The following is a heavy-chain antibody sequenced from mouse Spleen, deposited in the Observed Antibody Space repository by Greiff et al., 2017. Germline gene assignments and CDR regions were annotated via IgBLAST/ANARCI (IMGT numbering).Heavy chain of an antibody. V-gene: IGHV14-2*01. CDR3: ARGYYGSSYDGYFDV. CDR2: IDPEDGET. J-gene: IGHJ1*01. CDR1: GFNIKDYY. Sequence: EVKLMESGAELVKPGASVKLSCTASGFNIKDYYMHWVKQRTEQGLEWIGRIDPEDGETKYAPKFQGKATIPADTSSNTAYLQRSSLTSEDTAVYYCARGYYGSSYDGYFDVWGAGTTVTVSS. D-gene: IGHD1-1*01.